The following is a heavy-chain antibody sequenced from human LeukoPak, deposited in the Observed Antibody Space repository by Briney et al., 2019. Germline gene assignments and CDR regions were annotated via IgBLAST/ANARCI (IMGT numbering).Heavy chain of an antibody. Sequence: GGSLRLSCAASGFTFSSYSMNWVRQAPGKGLEWVSYISSSSSTIYYADSVKGRFTSSRDNAKNSLYLQMNSLRAEDTAVYYCARDRSNSYWGQGTLVTVSS. V-gene: IGHV3-48*04. CDR2: ISSSSSTI. J-gene: IGHJ4*02. D-gene: IGHD4-11*01. CDR3: ARDRSNSY. CDR1: GFTFSSYS.